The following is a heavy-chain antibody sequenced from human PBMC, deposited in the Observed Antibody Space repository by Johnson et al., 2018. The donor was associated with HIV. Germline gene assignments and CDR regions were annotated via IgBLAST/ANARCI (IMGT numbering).Heavy chain of an antibody. J-gene: IGHJ3*02. CDR3: ARERIGYSSSGDAFDI. Sequence: QLVESGGGLVQPGGSLRLSCAASGFTFSSYWMHWVRQAPGKGLVLVSRINNDGRSTTYADSVKGRFTISRDNAKNTLYLQMNSLRAEDTAVYYCARERIGYSSSGDAFDIGGQGTMVTVSS. CDR1: GFTFSSYW. V-gene: IGHV3-74*01. CDR2: INNDGRST. D-gene: IGHD6-13*01.